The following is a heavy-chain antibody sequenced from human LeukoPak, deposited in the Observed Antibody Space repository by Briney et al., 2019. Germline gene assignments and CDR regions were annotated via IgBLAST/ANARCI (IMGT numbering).Heavy chain of an antibody. J-gene: IGHJ4*02. CDR3: ARDGGYGDYDPYYFDY. CDR2: IKQDGSEK. V-gene: IGHV3-7*03. Sequence: PGGFLRLSCAASGFTFSSYWMSWVRQAPGKGLEWVANIKQDGSEKYYVDSVKGRFTISRDNAKNSLYLQMNSLRAEDTAVYYCARDGGYGDYDPYYFDYWGQGTLVTVSS. CDR1: GFTFSSYW. D-gene: IGHD4-17*01.